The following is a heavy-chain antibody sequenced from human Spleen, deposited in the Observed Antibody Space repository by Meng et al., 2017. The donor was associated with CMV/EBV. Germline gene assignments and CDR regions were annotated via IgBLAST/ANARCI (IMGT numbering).Heavy chain of an antibody. CDR2: ISGSGGST. Sequence: EVQLLVSGGGLVQPGGSLRLFCAACGLLLIIYAMSWVRQAPGKGLEWVSAISGSGGSTYYADSVKGRFTISRDNSKNTLYLQMNSLRAEDTAVYYCAKSLYCTNGVCYTGRTSFVFDYRGQGTLVTVSS. J-gene: IGHJ4*02. CDR1: GLLLIIYA. D-gene: IGHD2-8*01. V-gene: IGHV3-23*01. CDR3: AKSLYCTNGVCYTGRTSFVFDY.